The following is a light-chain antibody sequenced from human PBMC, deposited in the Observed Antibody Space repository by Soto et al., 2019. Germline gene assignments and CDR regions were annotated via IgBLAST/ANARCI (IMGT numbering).Light chain of an antibody. Sequence: DIPMTQSPSTLSASVGDRVTITCRASQSISTWLAWYQQKPGRAPNLLIYKTSSLERGVPSRFSGSGSGTEFTLTISSLQPDEFATYYCQQYNTYSPWTFGQGTNVEIK. CDR1: QSISTW. CDR2: KTS. V-gene: IGKV1-5*03. CDR3: QQYNTYSPWT. J-gene: IGKJ1*01.